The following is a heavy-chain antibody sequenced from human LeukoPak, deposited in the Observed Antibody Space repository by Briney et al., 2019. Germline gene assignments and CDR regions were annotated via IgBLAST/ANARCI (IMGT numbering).Heavy chain of an antibody. D-gene: IGHD2-15*01. J-gene: IGHJ4*02. CDR3: ARGPVVAATPEVALDY. V-gene: IGHV4-38-2*02. Sequence: SETLSLTCTVSGYSISSDYYWGWIRQPPGKGLEWIGTIYHTGSTYYNPSLKSRVTISVDTSKNQFSLKLSSVTAADTAVYYCARGPVVAATPEVALDYWGQGTLVTVSS. CDR2: IYHTGST. CDR1: GYSISSDYY.